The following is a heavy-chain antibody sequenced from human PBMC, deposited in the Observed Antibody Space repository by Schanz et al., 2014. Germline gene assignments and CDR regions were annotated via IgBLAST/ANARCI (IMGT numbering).Heavy chain of an antibody. CDR2: VSRSTPDI. CDR1: GFPFSDYF. CDR3: AKVRYSSGWRGDYFDE. Sequence: EVQLVESGGGLVQPGGSLRLSCTASGFPFSDYFMAWIRQPPGRGLEWVSYVSRSTPDIYYADSVKGRFTMSRDNAKNSVFLQMNSLRAEDTAVYYCAKVRYSSGWRGDYFDEWGQGTLVTVAS. D-gene: IGHD6-25*01. J-gene: IGHJ4*02. V-gene: IGHV3-48*01.